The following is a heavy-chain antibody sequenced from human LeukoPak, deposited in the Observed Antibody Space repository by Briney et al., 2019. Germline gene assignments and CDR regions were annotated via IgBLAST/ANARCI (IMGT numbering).Heavy chain of an antibody. Sequence: GGSLRLSCAASGFTFSRYAMSWVRQAPAKGLKWVSVISGSGENTHYADSVKGRFTISRDNSKNTLYLQMNSLRAEDTAVYYCARDLRGYSGYDSDFWGQGTLVTVSS. V-gene: IGHV3-23*01. J-gene: IGHJ4*02. CDR3: ARDLRGYSGYDSDF. CDR1: GFTFSRYA. D-gene: IGHD5-12*01. CDR2: ISGSGENT.